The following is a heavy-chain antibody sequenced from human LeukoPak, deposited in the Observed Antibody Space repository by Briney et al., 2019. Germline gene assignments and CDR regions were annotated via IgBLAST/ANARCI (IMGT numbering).Heavy chain of an antibody. D-gene: IGHD2-15*01. CDR2: ISGYNSNT. V-gene: IGHV1-18*01. CDR1: GYTFTNCG. J-gene: IGHJ4*02. CDR3: ARVAPNRRYCSGGSCLNYFDY. Sequence: ASVKVSCKAFGYTFTNCGIIWVRQAPGQGLERMGWISGYNSNTNYAQKLQGRVTMTTDTSTSTAYMELRSLRSDDTAVYYCARVAPNRRYCSGGSCLNYFDYWGQGTLVTVSS.